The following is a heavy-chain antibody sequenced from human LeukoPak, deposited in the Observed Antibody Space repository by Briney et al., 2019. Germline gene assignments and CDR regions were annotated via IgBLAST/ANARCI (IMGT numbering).Heavy chain of an antibody. D-gene: IGHD3-22*01. CDR3: AKTSNTYYDPPFFAFDI. CDR2: ISGSGDRT. V-gene: IGHV3-23*01. Sequence: PGGSLRLSCAASGFTFRSYDMHWVRQAPGKGLEWVSGISGSGDRTYYADSVKGRFTISRDNSQNTLYLQMNSLRAGDTALYYCAKTSNTYYDPPFFAFDIWGQGTMVTVSS. J-gene: IGHJ3*02. CDR1: GFTFRSYD.